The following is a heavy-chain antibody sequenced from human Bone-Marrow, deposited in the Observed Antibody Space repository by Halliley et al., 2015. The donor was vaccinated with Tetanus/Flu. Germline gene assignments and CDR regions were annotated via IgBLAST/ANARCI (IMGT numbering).Heavy chain of an antibody. CDR3: ARHRGGYSSGWYGPSLFDY. V-gene: IGHV4-39*01. D-gene: IGHD6-19*01. CDR2: IYYSGST. Sequence: TLSLTCTVSGGSVSSSSYYWGWIRQPPGKGLGWIGSIYYSGSTYYNPSLKSRVTISVDTSKNQFSLKLSSVTAADTAVYYCARHRGGYSSGWYGPSLFDYWGQGTLVTVSS. CDR1: GGSVSSSSYY. J-gene: IGHJ4*02.